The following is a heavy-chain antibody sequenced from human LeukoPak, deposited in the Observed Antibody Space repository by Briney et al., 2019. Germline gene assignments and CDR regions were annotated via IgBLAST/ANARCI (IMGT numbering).Heavy chain of an antibody. CDR1: GFTFSSYW. CDR2: INSDGSST. J-gene: IGHJ4*02. D-gene: IGHD3-3*01. V-gene: IGHV3-74*01. Sequence: PGGSLGLSCAASGFTFSSYWMHWVRHAPGKGLVWVSRINSDGSSTSYVDSVKGRFTISRDNAKNTLYLQMNSLRAEDTAVYYCARDGGAEYYDYWGQGTLVTVSS. CDR3: ARDGGAEYYDY.